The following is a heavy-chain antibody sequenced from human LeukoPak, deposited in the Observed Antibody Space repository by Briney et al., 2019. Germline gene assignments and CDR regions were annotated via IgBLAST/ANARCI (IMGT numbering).Heavy chain of an antibody. Sequence: GGSLRLSCAASGFTVSNNYMSWVRQAPGKGLEWVSVIHSGGTTNYADSVQGRFTISRDNSKTTLYLHMNSLRAEDTAVYYCARDSDSGYGAFASWGQGTQVTVSS. D-gene: IGHD5-12*01. CDR3: ARDSDSGYGAFAS. CDR2: IHSGGTT. V-gene: IGHV3-53*01. J-gene: IGHJ4*02. CDR1: GFTVSNNY.